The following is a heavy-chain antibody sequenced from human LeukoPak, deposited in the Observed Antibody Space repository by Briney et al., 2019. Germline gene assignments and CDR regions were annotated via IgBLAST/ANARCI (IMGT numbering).Heavy chain of an antibody. V-gene: IGHV3-48*04. D-gene: IGHD3-9*01. CDR2: ISSSSSTI. CDR3: ASPNHYDILTGYHY. CDR1: GFTFSSYS. J-gene: IGHJ4*02. Sequence: PGGSLRLSCAASGFTFSSYSMNWVRQAPGKGLEWVSYISSSSSTIYYADSVKGRFTISRDNAKNSLYLQMNSLRAEDTAVYYCASPNHYDILTGYHYWGQGTLVTVSS.